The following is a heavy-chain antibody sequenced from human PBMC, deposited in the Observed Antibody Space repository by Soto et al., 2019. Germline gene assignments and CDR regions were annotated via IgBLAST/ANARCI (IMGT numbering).Heavy chain of an antibody. CDR1: GYTFTIYY. CDR3: AKTDIVVVPAAPGYAFDI. D-gene: IGHD2-2*01. Sequence: ASVKVSCKASGYTFTIYYMQWVRQAPGQGLEWMGIINPSGGSTSYAQKFQGRVTMTRDTSTSTVYMELSSLRSEDTAVYYCAKTDIVVVPAAPGYAFDIWGQGTMVTVSS. J-gene: IGHJ3*02. CDR2: INPSGGST. V-gene: IGHV1-46*03.